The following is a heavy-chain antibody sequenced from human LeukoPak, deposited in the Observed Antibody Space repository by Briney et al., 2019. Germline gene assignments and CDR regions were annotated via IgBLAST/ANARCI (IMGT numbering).Heavy chain of an antibody. J-gene: IGHJ4*02. D-gene: IGHD5-18*01. V-gene: IGHV3-74*01. Sequence: GGSLRLSCAASGFTFSSHWMHWVRQVPGKGLVWVSRINSDGSSISYADSVKGRFTISRDNAKNTLYLQMNSLGVEDTAVYHCASDTVDTAVGIDYWGQGTLVTVSS. CDR3: ASDTVDTAVGIDY. CDR2: INSDGSSI. CDR1: GFTFSSHW.